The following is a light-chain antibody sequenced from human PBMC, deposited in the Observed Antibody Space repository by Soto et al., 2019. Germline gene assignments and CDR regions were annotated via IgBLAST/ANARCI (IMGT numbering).Light chain of an antibody. J-gene: IGKJ1*01. V-gene: IGKV3-15*01. Sequence: EIVLTQSPGTLSVSPGERATLSCRASQSVSSKLAWYQQKPGQAPMLLFYGASTGATGIPARFSGSGSETECTLSIRSLQSEDFSVYYCQQYNNWPGTFGQGTKVEI. CDR2: GAS. CDR3: QQYNNWPGT. CDR1: QSVSSK.